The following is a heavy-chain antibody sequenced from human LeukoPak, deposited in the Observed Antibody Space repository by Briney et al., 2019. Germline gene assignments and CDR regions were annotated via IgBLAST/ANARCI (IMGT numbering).Heavy chain of an antibody. V-gene: IGHV4-31*03. J-gene: IGHJ4*02. CDR1: GGSISSGGYY. D-gene: IGHD6-13*01. Sequence: SETLSLTCTVSGGSISSGGYYWSWIRQHPGKGLEWIGYIYYSGSTYYNPSLKSRVTISVDTSKNQFSLKLSSVTVADTAVYYCASGSYSSSWYYFDYWGQGTLVTVSS. CDR3: ASGSYSSSWYYFDY. CDR2: IYYSGST.